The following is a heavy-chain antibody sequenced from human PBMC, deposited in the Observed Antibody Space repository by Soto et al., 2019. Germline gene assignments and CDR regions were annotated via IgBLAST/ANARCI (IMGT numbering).Heavy chain of an antibody. CDR3: ARAGIAAAVRWFDP. CDR2: IYHSGST. J-gene: IGHJ5*02. V-gene: IGHV4-59*01. Sequence: SETLSLTCTVSGGSISSYYWSWIRQPPGKGLEWIGYIYHSGSTNYNPSLKSRVTISVDTSKNQFSLKLSSVTAADTAVYYCARAGIAAAVRWFDPWGQGTLVTVSS. D-gene: IGHD6-13*01. CDR1: GGSISSYY.